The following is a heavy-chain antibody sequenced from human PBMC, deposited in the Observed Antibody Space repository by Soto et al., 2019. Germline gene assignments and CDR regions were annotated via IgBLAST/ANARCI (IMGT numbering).Heavy chain of an antibody. CDR2: VKSKTDGGTT. D-gene: IGHD3-10*01. V-gene: IGHV3-15*07. Sequence: YCAVCELCICKGWLNHVNKDPGKGLEWVGRVKSKTDGGTTDYAAPVKGRFAISRDDSKHMVYLEMNSLKTEDTAIYYCSTDSYKTNIMVRFDYWGHVTLVSVSS. CDR1: ELCICKGW. J-gene: IGHJ4*01. CDR3: STDSYKTNIMVRFDY.